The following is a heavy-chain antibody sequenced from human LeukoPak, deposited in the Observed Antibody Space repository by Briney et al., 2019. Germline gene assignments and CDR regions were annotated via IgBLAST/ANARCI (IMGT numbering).Heavy chain of an antibody. D-gene: IGHD1-26*01. CDR3: VRGRSCEY. CDR1: GFTLSSNY. J-gene: IGHJ4*02. V-gene: IGHV3-69-1*02. CDR2: TTSGSNI. Sequence: GGSLRLSYAASGFTLSSNYMSWVREPPGRGLEWVAQTTSGSNIYYADSVQGRFTMSRDSADNSLYLQMSSLRTEVTAIYYCVRGRSCEYWGQGTQVTVSS.